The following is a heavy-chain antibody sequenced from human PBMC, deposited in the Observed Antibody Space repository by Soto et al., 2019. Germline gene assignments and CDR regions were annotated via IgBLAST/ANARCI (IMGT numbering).Heavy chain of an antibody. CDR2: ILVDGRT. CDR3: AKATATGGGAFDI. J-gene: IGHJ3*02. Sequence: GGSLRLSCAASGFICSSYDMSWVRQAPGKGLEWVSAILVDGRTFYVDSVKGRFTISRDSSQNTVYLQMNSLTAGDTALYYCAKATATGGGAFDICGQGTMVTVSS. V-gene: IGHV3-23*01. CDR1: GFICSSYD. D-gene: IGHD2-8*02.